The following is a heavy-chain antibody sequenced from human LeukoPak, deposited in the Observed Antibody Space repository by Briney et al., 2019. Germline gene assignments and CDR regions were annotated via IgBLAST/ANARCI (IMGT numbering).Heavy chain of an antibody. CDR3: SKEKSTVLTPGVDY. J-gene: IGHJ4*02. CDR1: GFTFSSYW. V-gene: IGHV3-7*01. Sequence: PGGSLRLSCAASGFTFSSYWMSWVRQAPGKGLEGVANIKQDGSEKYYVDSVKGRFTISRDNAKNSLYLQMNSLRAEDTAVYYCSKEKSTVLTPGVDYWGQGTLVTVSS. D-gene: IGHD4-23*01. CDR2: IKQDGSEK.